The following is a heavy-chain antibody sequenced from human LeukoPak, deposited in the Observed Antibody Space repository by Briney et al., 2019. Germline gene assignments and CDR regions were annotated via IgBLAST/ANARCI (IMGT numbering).Heavy chain of an antibody. CDR2: ISGSGGST. Sequence: GASLRLSCAASGFTFSSYAMGWVRQAPGKGLEWVSAISGSGGSTYYADSVKGRFTISRDNSKNTLYLQMNSLRAEDTAVYYCAKGWVSAAAGCFGYWGQGTLVTVSS. CDR3: AKGWVSAAAGCFGY. J-gene: IGHJ4*02. CDR1: GFTFSSYA. D-gene: IGHD6-13*01. V-gene: IGHV3-23*01.